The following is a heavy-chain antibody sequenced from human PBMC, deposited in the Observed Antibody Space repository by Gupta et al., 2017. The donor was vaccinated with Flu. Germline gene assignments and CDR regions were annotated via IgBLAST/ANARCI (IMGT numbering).Heavy chain of an antibody. V-gene: IGHV3-23*01. CDR2: INGGGAIT. CDR3: AKALAFGVVTVPSGYYYYGLDV. J-gene: IGHJ6*02. Sequence: EVQLLESGGGLVQPGGSLRLSCAASGFTFNTYALSWVRPAPGKGLEWVSGINGGGAITYYADSVKGRSTISRDNAKNTLFLQLNSLRAEDTAVYYCAKALAFGVVTVPSGYYYYGLDVWGQGTTVIVSS. D-gene: IGHD3-3*01. CDR1: GFTFNTYA.